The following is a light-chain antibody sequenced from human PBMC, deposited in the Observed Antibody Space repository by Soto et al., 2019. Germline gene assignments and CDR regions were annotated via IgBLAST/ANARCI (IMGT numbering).Light chain of an antibody. CDR2: DAS. Sequence: EIVLTQSPGTLSLSPGERATLSCRASQIIMRKYLAWYQQRFGQAPRLLIYDASTRATGIPPRFSGTGSGTDFTLTISRLEPEDFAVFYCHQYGSSPQTFGQGTKVDIK. J-gene: IGKJ1*01. V-gene: IGKV3-20*01. CDR1: QIIMRKY. CDR3: HQYGSSPQT.